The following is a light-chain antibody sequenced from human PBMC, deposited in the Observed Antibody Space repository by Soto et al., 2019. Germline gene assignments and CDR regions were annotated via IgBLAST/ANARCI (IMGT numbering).Light chain of an antibody. CDR1: QSIDTW. CDR3: QQYNSYRA. V-gene: IGKV1-5*03. Sequence: DIQRTQSPSTLSAFVGDTVTIACRASQSIDTWLAWHQQKPGRAPKLLISKASALESGAPSRFSGSGSGTDFTLTIRDVQPDDFAIYYCQQYNSYRAFGQGTKVDI. J-gene: IGKJ1*01. CDR2: KAS.